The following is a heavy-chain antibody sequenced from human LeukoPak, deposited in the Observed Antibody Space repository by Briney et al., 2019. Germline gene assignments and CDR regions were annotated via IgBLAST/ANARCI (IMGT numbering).Heavy chain of an antibody. D-gene: IGHD5-24*01. J-gene: IGHJ4*02. V-gene: IGHV3-23*01. Sequence: GGSLRFSCAASGFTFSSSAMSWVPQAPGKGREWVSTISASGAGSYHADSVKGRFTISRDNSNNTLYLQMSSLRADDTALYYCAKTGTEDGYSIHFDHWGQGALVTVSS. CDR2: ISASGAGS. CDR3: AKTGTEDGYSIHFDH. CDR1: GFTFSSSA.